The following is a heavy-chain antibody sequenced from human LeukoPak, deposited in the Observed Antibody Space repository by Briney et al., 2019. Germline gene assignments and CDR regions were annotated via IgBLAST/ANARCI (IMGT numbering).Heavy chain of an antibody. J-gene: IGHJ4*02. V-gene: IGHV4-4*02. Sequence: SETLSLTCAVSGGSISSSNWWSWVRQTPGKGLEWIGEIYHSGSTNYNPSLKSPVTISVDTSKRPISLKLSSVTAADTAVYYCARDRWGGTTYGYFDYWGQGTLVTVSS. CDR2: IYHSGST. CDR1: GGSISSSNW. D-gene: IGHD2/OR15-2a*01. CDR3: ARDRWGGTTYGYFDY.